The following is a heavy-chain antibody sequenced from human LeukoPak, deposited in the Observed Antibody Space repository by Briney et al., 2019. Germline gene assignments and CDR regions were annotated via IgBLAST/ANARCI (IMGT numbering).Heavy chain of an antibody. CDR1: GFSFSGYY. CDR2: ISSSSTST. D-gene: IGHD2-15*01. Sequence: GGSLRLSCAASGFSFSGYYMNWIRQAPGKGLEWVSYISSSSTSTNYADSVKGRFTISRDNAKNSLSLQMNSLRAEDTAVYYCARSLGYCSAGSCFPFDYWGQGTLVTVSS. J-gene: IGHJ4*02. CDR3: ARSLGYCSAGSCFPFDY. V-gene: IGHV3-11*06.